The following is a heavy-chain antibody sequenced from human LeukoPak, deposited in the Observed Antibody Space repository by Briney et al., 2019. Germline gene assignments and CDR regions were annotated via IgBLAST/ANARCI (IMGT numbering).Heavy chain of an antibody. CDR3: AKPARYSSSWYY. CDR2: IRHHGGNV. V-gene: IGHV3-30*02. Sequence: GGSLRLSCGASGFTFSNYGMHWVRQAPGKGLEWVAFIRHHGGNVYYADSVKGRFTISRENSKNTLYLQMNSLRAEDTAVYYCAKPARYSSSWYYWGQGTLVTVSS. J-gene: IGHJ4*02. D-gene: IGHD6-13*01. CDR1: GFTFSNYG.